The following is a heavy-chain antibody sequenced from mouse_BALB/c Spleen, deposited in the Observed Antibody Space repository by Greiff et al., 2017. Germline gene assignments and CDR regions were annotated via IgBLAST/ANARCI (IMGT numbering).Heavy chain of an antibody. CDR3: ARVTDYCGSSPWFAY. CDR2: IWAGGST. CDR1: GFTFSSYG. J-gene: IGHJ3*01. Sequence: VKLVESGGDLVKPGGSLKLSCAASGFTFSSYGMSWVRQPPGKGLEWLGVIWAGGSTNYNSALMSRLSISKDNSKSQVFLKMNSLQTDDTAMYYCARVTDYCGSSPWFAYWGQGTLVTVSA. D-gene: IGHD1-1*01. V-gene: IGHV2-9*02.